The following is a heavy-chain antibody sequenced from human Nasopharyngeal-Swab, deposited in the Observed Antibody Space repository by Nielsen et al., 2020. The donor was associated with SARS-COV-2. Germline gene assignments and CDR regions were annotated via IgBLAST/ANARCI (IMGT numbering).Heavy chain of an antibody. J-gene: IGHJ4*02. CDR3: ARWRIDATMATVLDY. CDR2: INTVSGET. D-gene: IGHD5-24*01. Sequence: WVRQAPGRGVEWLGWINTVSGETSYDQKFQGRVTSTRDTSINTAHMELSSLRSDDTALYYCARWRIDATMATVLDYWGQGTLVTVSS. V-gene: IGHV1-2*02.